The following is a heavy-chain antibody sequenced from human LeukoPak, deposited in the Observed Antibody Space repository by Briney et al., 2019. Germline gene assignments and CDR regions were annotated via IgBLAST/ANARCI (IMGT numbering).Heavy chain of an antibody. CDR3: ARDNPDRYCSSTRCYQAY. D-gene: IGHD2-2*01. CDR2: ISSSSSYI. CDR1: GFTFSSYS. J-gene: IGHJ4*02. V-gene: IGHV3-21*01. Sequence: GGSLRLSCAASGFTFSSYSMNWVRQAPGKGLEGVSSISSSSSYIYYADSVKGRFTISRDNAKNSLYLQRNSLRAEDTAVYYFARDNPDRYCSSTRCYQAYWGQGTLVTVSS.